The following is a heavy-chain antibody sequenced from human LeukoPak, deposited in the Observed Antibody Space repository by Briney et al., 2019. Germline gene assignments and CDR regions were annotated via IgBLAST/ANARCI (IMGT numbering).Heavy chain of an antibody. CDR3: AKGSYYDSSGSFYFDY. CDR2: ISDSGGST. D-gene: IGHD3-22*01. CDR1: GFTFSSYG. Sequence: GGSLRLSRAASGFTFSSYGVSWVRQAPGKGLEWVSAISDSGGSTYYADSVKGRFTISRDNSKNTLYVQVNSLGTEDTAAYYCAKGSYYDSSGSFYFDYWGQGTLVTVSS. V-gene: IGHV3-23*01. J-gene: IGHJ4*02.